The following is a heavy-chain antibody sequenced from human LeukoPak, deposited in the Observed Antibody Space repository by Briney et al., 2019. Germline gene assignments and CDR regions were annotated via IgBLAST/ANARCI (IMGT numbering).Heavy chain of an antibody. V-gene: IGHV3-73*01. CDR1: GFTFSGSA. Sequence: GGSLRLSCAASGFTFSGSAMHWVRQASGKGLEWVGRIRSKANGYATAYAASVKGRFTISRDDSKNTAYLQMNSLKTEDTAVYYCTRHDYSKGYYYYGMDVWGQGTTVTVSS. CDR3: TRHDYSKGYYYYGMDV. J-gene: IGHJ6*02. CDR2: IRSKANGYAT. D-gene: IGHD4-11*01.